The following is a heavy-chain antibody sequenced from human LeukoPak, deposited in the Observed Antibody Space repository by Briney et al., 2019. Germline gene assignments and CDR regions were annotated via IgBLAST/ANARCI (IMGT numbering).Heavy chain of an antibody. J-gene: IGHJ6*03. V-gene: IGHV3-7*01. CDR2: IKQDGSEK. Sequence: PGGSLRLSCAASGFTFSSYWMSWVRQAPGKGLEWVANIKQDGSEKYYVDSVKGRFTISRDNAKNSLYLQMSSLRAEDTAVYYCASEFGSYYYYYMDVWGKGTTVTVSS. CDR1: GFTFSSYW. CDR3: ASEFGSYYYYYMDV. D-gene: IGHD3-16*01.